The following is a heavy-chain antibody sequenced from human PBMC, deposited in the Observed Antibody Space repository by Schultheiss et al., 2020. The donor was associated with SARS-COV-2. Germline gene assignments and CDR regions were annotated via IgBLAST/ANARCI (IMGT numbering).Heavy chain of an antibody. CDR1: GDSISNYY. J-gene: IGHJ6*02. D-gene: IGHD5-18*01. CDR2: IQSTGST. Sequence: SETLSLTCTVSGDSISNYYWSWVRQPAGKGLEWIGRIQSTGSTDHNSSLKSRVIMLVDTSKNQFSLKLSSVTAADTAVYYCARGGRGYSYGYRRDKRSLDVWGQGTTVTVSS. CDR3: ARGGRGYSYGYRRDKRSLDV. V-gene: IGHV4-4*07.